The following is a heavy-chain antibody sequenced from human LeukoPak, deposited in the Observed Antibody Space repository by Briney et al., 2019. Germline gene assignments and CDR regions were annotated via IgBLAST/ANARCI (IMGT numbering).Heavy chain of an antibody. J-gene: IGHJ4*02. CDR2: IEQDGSEK. D-gene: IGHD6-19*01. CDR3: AGGRGWSSDY. CDR1: GFTFSSYW. V-gene: IGHV3-7*03. Sequence: GGSLRLSCATSGFTFSSYWMNWVRQAPGKGLEWVANIEQDGSEKNYVDSVKGRFTISRDNAKNSLYLQMSSLRAEDTAVYYGAGGRGWSSDYWGQGTLVTVSS.